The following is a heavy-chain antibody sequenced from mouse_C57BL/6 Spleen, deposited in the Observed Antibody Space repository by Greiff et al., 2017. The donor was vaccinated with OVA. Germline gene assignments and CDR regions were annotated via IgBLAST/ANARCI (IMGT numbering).Heavy chain of an antibody. V-gene: IGHV1-64*01. CDR2: IHPNSGST. CDR3: ARRVITTVVATDY. D-gene: IGHD1-1*01. CDR1: GYTFTSYW. Sequence: VQLQQPGAELVKPGASVKLSCKASGYTFTSYWMHWVKQRPGQGLEWIGMIHPNSGSTNYNEKFKSKATLTVDKSSSTAYMQLSSLTSEDSAVYYCARRVITTVVATDYWGQGTTLTVSS. J-gene: IGHJ2*01.